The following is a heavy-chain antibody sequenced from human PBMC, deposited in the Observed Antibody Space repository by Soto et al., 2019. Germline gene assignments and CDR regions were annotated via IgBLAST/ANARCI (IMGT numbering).Heavy chain of an antibody. J-gene: IGHJ4*02. CDR2: ISSSGST. CDR3: ATNPSPPGSSSSGLGY. CDR1: GDSIGGVGY. Sequence: SETLSLTCTVSGDSIGGVGYWSWIRQFPGRGLEWIGCISSSGSTYYNPALNNRISLSLDTSQNQFSLKLSSVTAADTAVYYCATNPSPPGSSSSGLGYWGQGTLVTVSS. V-gene: IGHV4-31*03. D-gene: IGHD6-6*01.